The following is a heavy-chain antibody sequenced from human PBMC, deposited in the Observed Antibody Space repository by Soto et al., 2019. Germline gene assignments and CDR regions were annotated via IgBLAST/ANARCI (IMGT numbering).Heavy chain of an antibody. J-gene: IGHJ5*02. Sequence: EVQLVESGGGLIQPGGSLRLSCAVSGFTVSNNYMSWVRQAPGKGLEGVSVIYSGGYTAYGDSVKGRFTISRDNSKNPLLLQINSRRAAEPAFYYWATHRGGGGSWGQGTLVTVSS. V-gene: IGHV3-53*01. CDR1: GFTVSNNY. CDR3: ATHRGGGGS. CDR2: IYSGGYT. D-gene: IGHD3-10*01.